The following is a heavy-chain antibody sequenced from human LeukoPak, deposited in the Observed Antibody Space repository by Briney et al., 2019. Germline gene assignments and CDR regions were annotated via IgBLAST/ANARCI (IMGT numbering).Heavy chain of an antibody. CDR2: IYPGDSDT. J-gene: IGHJ4*02. CDR1: GYSFTSYW. D-gene: IGHD6-6*01. Sequence: GESLKISCKGSGYSFTSYWIGWVRQMPGKGLEWMGIIYPGDSDTRYSPSFQGQATISADKSISTGYLQWSSLKASDTAMYYCARQRGKYSSSPGDFDYWGQGTLVTVSS. CDR3: ARQRGKYSSSPGDFDY. V-gene: IGHV5-51*01.